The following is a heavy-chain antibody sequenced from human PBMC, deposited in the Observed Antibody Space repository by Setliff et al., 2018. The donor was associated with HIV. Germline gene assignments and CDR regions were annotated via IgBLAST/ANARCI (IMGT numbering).Heavy chain of an antibody. J-gene: IGHJ3*02. CDR3: AHRKVDAFDI. V-gene: IGHV2-70*12. Sequence: SGPTLVNPTQTLTLTCTFSGFSLTTSGMCVTWIRQPPGKAPEWLARIDWDDDKYYSASLKTRLTISKDTSKNQVVLTLTNMDPVDTATYYCAHRKVDAFDIWGQGAMVTVSS. CDR2: IDWDDDK. CDR1: GFSLTTSGMC.